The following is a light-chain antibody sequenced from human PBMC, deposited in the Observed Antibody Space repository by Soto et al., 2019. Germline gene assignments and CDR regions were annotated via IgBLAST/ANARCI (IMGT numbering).Light chain of an antibody. CDR2: KAS. V-gene: IGKV1-5*03. Sequence: DIQMTQSPSTLSASVGDRVTITCRASQTISSWLAWYQKKPGKAPKLLIYKASSLESGVPSSFSGSGSGTEFTLTISSLQPDDFATYYCQQYNSYSTFGQGTRLEIK. CDR1: QTISSW. CDR3: QQYNSYST. J-gene: IGKJ5*01.